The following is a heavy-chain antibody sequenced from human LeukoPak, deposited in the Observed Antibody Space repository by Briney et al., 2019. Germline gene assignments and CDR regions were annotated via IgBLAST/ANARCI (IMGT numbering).Heavy chain of an antibody. Sequence: SVKVSCKASGGTFSSYAISWVRQAPGQGLEWMGGIIPIFGTANYAQKFQGRVTITTDESTSTAYMELSSLRSEDTAVYYCARDFSWDSNYELGFDYWGQGTLVTVSS. D-gene: IGHD4-11*01. CDR1: GGTFSSYA. CDR3: ARDFSWDSNYELGFDY. V-gene: IGHV1-69*05. CDR2: IIPIFGTA. J-gene: IGHJ4*02.